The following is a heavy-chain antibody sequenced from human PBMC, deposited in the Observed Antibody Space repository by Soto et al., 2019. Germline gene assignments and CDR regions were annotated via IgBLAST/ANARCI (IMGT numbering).Heavy chain of an antibody. D-gene: IGHD4-17*01. CDR1: GGSISSSNW. V-gene: IGHV4-4*02. CDR3: ARDDYGDYNGAGHFDL. J-gene: IGHJ2*01. Sequence: QVQLQESGPGLVKPSGTLSLTCAVSGGSISSSNWWSWVRQPPGKGLEWIGEIYHSGSTYYNPSLKSRVTISVDKSKNQFSLKLSSVTAADTAVYYCARDDYGDYNGAGHFDLWGRGTLVTVSS. CDR2: IYHSGST.